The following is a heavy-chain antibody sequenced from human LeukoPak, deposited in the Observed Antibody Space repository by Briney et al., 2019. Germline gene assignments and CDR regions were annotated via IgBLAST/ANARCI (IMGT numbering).Heavy chain of an antibody. J-gene: IGHJ4*02. CDR3: TRAPPGMTMMTDY. V-gene: IGHV1-18*01. Sequence: VXVSCKASGXXXXNYXXAWVXXAXGQGLXGMGXVSTNDGNTVYAQRLQGRVTMTTDTSTSVAYMELRSLTSDDTAVYYCTRAPPGMTMMTDYWGQGTLVTVSS. CDR1: GXXXXNYX. CDR2: VSTNDGNT. D-gene: IGHD3-22*01.